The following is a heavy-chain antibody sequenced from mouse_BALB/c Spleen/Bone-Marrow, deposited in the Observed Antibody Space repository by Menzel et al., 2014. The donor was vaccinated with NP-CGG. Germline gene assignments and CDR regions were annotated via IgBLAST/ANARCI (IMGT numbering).Heavy chain of an antibody. CDR2: ISSGGRYT. CDR3: AREGVRRRAAMDY. CDR1: GFTFSSYA. J-gene: IGHJ4*01. D-gene: IGHD2-14*01. V-gene: IGHV5-9-4*01. Sequence: EVKLMESGGGLVKPGGSLKLSCAASGFTFSSYAMSWVRPSPETRLEWVADISSGGRYTYYPDTVTGRFTISRDNAKNTLYLEMSSMRSEDTAMYYCAREGVRRRAAMDYWGQGTSVTVSS.